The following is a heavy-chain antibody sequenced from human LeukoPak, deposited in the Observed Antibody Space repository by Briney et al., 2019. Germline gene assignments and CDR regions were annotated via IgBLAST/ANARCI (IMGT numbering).Heavy chain of an antibody. Sequence: SQTLSLTCTVSGGSISSGSYYWSWIRQPAGKGPEWIGRIYTSGSTNYNPSLKSRVTISVDTSKNQFSLKLSSVTAADTAVYYCARGGPPYCSGGSCPVDYWGQGTLVTVSS. CDR2: IYTSGST. CDR1: GGSISSGSYY. V-gene: IGHV4-61*02. CDR3: ARGGPPYCSGGSCPVDY. J-gene: IGHJ4*02. D-gene: IGHD2-15*01.